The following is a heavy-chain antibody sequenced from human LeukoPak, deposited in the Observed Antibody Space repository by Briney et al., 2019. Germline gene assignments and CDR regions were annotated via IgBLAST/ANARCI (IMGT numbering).Heavy chain of an antibody. Sequence: TGGSLRLSCAASGFTFDDYAMHWVRQAPGKGLEWVSRITWNSGSIGYADSVKGRFTISRDNTKNSLYLQMNSLRAEDTAFYYCAKGGRYGDYCDYWGQGTLVTVSS. CDR2: ITWNSGSI. D-gene: IGHD4-17*01. V-gene: IGHV3-9*01. CDR1: GFTFDDYA. J-gene: IGHJ4*02. CDR3: AKGGRYGDYCDY.